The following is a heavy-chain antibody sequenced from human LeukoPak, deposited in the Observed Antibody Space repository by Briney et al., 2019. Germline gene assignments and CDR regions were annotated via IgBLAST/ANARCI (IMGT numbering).Heavy chain of an antibody. Sequence: PSETLSLTCTVSGGSISSGGYYWSWIRQHPGKGLEWIGYIYYSGDTHYNPSLKSRVTISVDTSKNQFSLKLSSVTAADTAMYYCASGVIPFDYWGQGTLVTVSS. CDR3: ASGVIPFDY. J-gene: IGHJ4*02. CDR1: GGSISSGGYY. CDR2: IYYSGDT. V-gene: IGHV4-31*03. D-gene: IGHD3-16*02.